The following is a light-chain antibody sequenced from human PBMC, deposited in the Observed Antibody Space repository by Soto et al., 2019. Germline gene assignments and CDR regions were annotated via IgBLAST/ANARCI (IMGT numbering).Light chain of an antibody. Sequence: EIVLTQSPGTLSLSPGERATLSCRASQSVSSSYLAWYQQKPGQAPRLLIYGASSSATGIPDRFSGSGSGTDCTLTISRLEPADFAVYYCQQDGSSPLFTFGPGTKVDIK. V-gene: IGKV3-20*01. CDR1: QSVSSSY. J-gene: IGKJ3*01. CDR2: GAS. CDR3: QQDGSSPLFT.